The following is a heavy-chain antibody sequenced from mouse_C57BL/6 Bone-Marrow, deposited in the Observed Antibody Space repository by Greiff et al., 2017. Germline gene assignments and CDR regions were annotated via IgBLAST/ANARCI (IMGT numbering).Heavy chain of an antibody. CDR1: GYTFTSYW. J-gene: IGHJ4*01. CDR2: IDPSDSYT. CDR3: AMDTYYYAMDY. Sequence: QVQLQQPGAELVMPGASVKLSCKASGYTFTSYWMHWVKQRPGQGLEWIGEIDPSDSYTNYNQKFKGKSTLTVDKSSSTAYMQLSSLTSEDSAVYYCAMDTYYYAMDYWGQGTSVTVSS. V-gene: IGHV1-69*01.